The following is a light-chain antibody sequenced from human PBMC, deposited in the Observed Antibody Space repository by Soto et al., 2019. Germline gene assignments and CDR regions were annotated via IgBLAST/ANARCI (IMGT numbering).Light chain of an antibody. CDR2: GAS. CDR1: QSVSSNH. V-gene: IGKV3-15*01. J-gene: IGKJ2*01. CDR3: QQYNNWPYT. Sequence: EIVLTQSPGSLSLSPRETATLSCRASQSVSSNHLAWYQQKPGQAPRLLIYGASTRATGIPARFSGSGSGTEFTLTISSLQSEDFAVYYCQQYNNWPYTFGQGTKVDIK.